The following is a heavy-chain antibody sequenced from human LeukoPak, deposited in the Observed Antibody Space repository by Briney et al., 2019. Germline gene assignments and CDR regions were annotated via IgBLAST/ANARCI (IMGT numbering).Heavy chain of an antibody. D-gene: IGHD1-20*01. J-gene: IGHJ4*02. CDR2: IFPGGSDT. CDR3: ARHRIIGTSSAPPYFDY. Sequence: GESLKISCKGSGYSFASYWIGWVRQMPGKGLEWMGTIFPGGSDTRYSPSFQGQVTISADKSISTAYLQWSSLKASDTAMYYCARHRIIGTSSAPPYFDYWGQGALVTVSS. CDR1: GYSFASYW. V-gene: IGHV5-51*01.